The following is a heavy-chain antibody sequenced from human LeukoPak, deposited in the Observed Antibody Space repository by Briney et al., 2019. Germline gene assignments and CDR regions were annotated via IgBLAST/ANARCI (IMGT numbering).Heavy chain of an antibody. D-gene: IGHD2-2*01. CDR1: GGSINRSTYY. CDR2: MFSNGNT. J-gene: IGHJ5*02. Sequence: SETLSLTCTVSGGSINRSTYYWGWLRLAPGKGLEWIGSMFSNGNTYYNPSLKSRVAISLDRSKNEFSLKLTSVTAADTAVYYCARQGYCTSGSCYADSEFDPWGQGTLVIVSS. CDR3: ARQGYCTSGSCYADSEFDP. V-gene: IGHV4-39*01.